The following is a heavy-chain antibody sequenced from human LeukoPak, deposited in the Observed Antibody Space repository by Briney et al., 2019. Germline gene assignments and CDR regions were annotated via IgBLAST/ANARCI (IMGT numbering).Heavy chain of an antibody. D-gene: IGHD2-2*01. CDR3: QAHRGYCSSTSCSGPMDH. CDR1: GGSISSGGYY. CDR2: IYYSGST. Sequence: ASETLSLTCTVSGGSISSGGYYWGWIRQPPGKGLEWIGSIYYSGSTYYNPSLKSRVTISVDTSKNQFSLKLSSVTAADTAVYYCQAHRGYCSSTSCSGPMDHWGQGTLVTVSS. J-gene: IGHJ4*02. V-gene: IGHV4-39*07.